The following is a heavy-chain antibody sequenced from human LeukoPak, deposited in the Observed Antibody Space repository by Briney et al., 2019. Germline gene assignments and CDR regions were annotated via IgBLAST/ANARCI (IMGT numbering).Heavy chain of an antibody. D-gene: IGHD1-26*01. CDR1: GFTFSSYE. J-gene: IGHJ3*02. CDR3: AVAGARGAFDI. V-gene: IGHV3-21*01. Sequence: GSLRLSCAASGFTFSSYEMNWVRQAPGKGLEWVSSISSSSSYIYYADSVKGRFTISRDNAKNSLYLQMNSLRAEDTAVYYCAVAGARGAFDIWGQGTMVTVSS. CDR2: ISSSSSYI.